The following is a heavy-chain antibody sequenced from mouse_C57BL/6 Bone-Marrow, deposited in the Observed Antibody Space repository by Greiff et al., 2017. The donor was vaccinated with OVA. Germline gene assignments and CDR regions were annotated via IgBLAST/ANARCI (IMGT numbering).Heavy chain of an antibody. J-gene: IGHJ1*03. CDR2: IYIGNGYT. CDR1: GYTFTSYG. V-gene: IGHV1-58*01. D-gene: IGHD1-1*01. CDR3: ARDDYGSSHWYFDD. Sequence: EVQLQQSGAELVRPGSSVKMSCKTSGYTFTSYGINWVKQRPGQGLEWIGYIYIGNGYTEYNEKFKGKATLTSDTSSSTAYMQLRSLTSEDSEIYFCARDDYGSSHWYFDDWGTGTTVTVSS.